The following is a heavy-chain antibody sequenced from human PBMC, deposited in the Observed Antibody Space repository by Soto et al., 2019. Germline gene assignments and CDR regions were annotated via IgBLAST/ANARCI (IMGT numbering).Heavy chain of an antibody. J-gene: IGHJ4*02. D-gene: IGHD4-17*01. V-gene: IGHV5-51*01. CDR2: INCDDVDT. CDR1: GYTFSSYW. Sequence: DVQLVQSGAAVKKPGESLRISCKGSGYTFSSYWIGWLRQRPGKGLEWMGIINCDDVDTEYSPYFEGQVTFSADKSIHTAYLHWRSLRASDTATYYCVRYGRKNRDYWGQGSLVTASS. CDR3: VRYGRKNRDY.